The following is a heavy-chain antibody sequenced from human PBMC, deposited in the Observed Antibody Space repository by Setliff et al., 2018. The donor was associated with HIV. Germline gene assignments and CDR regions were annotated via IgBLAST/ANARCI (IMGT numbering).Heavy chain of an antibody. CDR3: ARGSLYSSSSCFDY. J-gene: IGHJ4*02. Sequence: PSETLSLTCAVYGGSFSGYWSWIRQTPGKGLEWLGEINHSGNTHYDPSLKSRLTISIDTSKKQFSLKLSSVTAADTAVYYCARGSLYSSSSCFDYWGQGTLVTVSS. V-gene: IGHV4-34*01. D-gene: IGHD6-13*01. CDR2: INHSGNT. CDR1: GGSFSGY.